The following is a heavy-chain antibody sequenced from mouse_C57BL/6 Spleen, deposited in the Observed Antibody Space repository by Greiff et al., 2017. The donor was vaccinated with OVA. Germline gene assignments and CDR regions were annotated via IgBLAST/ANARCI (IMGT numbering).Heavy chain of an antibody. Sequence: QVQLQQPGAELVRPGSSVKLSCKASGYTFTSYWMHWVKQRPIQGLEWIGNIDPSDSETHYNQKFKDKATLTVDKSSSTVYMELSRLTSEDSAVYFCARHGIYYDYDQAWFAYWGQGTLVTVSA. D-gene: IGHD2-4*01. J-gene: IGHJ3*01. V-gene: IGHV1-52*01. CDR2: IDPSDSET. CDR3: ARHGIYYDYDQAWFAY. CDR1: GYTFTSYW.